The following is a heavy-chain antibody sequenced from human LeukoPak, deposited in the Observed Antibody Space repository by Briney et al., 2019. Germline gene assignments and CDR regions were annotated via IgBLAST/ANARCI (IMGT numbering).Heavy chain of an antibody. V-gene: IGHV3-48*03. D-gene: IGHD6-6*01. J-gene: IGHJ4*02. CDR2: ISSSGSTI. Sequence: GGSLRLSCAASGFTFSSYSMNWVRQPPGKGLEWVSYISSSGSTIYYADSVKGRFTISRDNAKNSLYLQMNSLRAEDTAVYYCARYSSSPCFDYWGQGTLVTVSS. CDR3: ARYSSSPCFDY. CDR1: GFTFSSYS.